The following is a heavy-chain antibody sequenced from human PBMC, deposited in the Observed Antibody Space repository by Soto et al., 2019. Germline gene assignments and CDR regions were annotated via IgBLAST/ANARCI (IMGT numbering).Heavy chain of an antibody. CDR1: GFIFDDFT. V-gene: IGHV3-43*01. CDR3: AKDEGAAVESPGD. Sequence: GGSLRLSCAASGFIFDDFTTHWVRLVPGKGLQWVSYINWDGRIAMYADSVKGRFTISRDNTNNHLYLQMNSLRSDDTALYYCAKDEGAAVESPGDWGHGTLVTVSS. CDR2: INWDGRIA. D-gene: IGHD6-13*01. J-gene: IGHJ4*01.